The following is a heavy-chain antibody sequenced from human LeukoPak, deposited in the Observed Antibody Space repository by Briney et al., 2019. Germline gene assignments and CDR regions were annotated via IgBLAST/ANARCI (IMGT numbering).Heavy chain of an antibody. V-gene: IGHV1-18*01. D-gene: IGHD3-22*01. Sequence: ASVKVSCKASGYTFTSYGISWVRQAPGQGLEWMGWISAYNADTNYAQKLQGRVTMTTDTSTSTAYMELRSLRSDDTAVYYCARKGAPYDSSGYYAFDIWGQGTLVTVSS. J-gene: IGHJ3*02. CDR2: ISAYNADT. CDR3: ARKGAPYDSSGYYAFDI. CDR1: GYTFTSYG.